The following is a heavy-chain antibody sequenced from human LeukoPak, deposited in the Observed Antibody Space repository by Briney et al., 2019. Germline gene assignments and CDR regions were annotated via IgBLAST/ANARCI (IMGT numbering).Heavy chain of an antibody. J-gene: IGHJ4*02. CDR3: ARVQGYSRFFDY. CDR1: GGSISSYY. Sequence: PSETLSLTCTVSGGSISSYYWSWIRQPPGKGLEWIGYIYYSGSTNYNPSLKSRVTISVDTSKTQFSLKLSSVTAADTAVYYCARVQGYSRFFDYWGQGTLVTVSS. D-gene: IGHD5-18*01. V-gene: IGHV4-59*01. CDR2: IYYSGST.